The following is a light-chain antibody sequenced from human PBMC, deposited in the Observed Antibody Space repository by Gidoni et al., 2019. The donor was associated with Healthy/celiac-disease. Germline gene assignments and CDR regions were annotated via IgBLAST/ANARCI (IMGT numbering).Light chain of an antibody. J-gene: IGLJ2*01. CDR2: YDS. Sequence: SYVLTPQPPWSVVPVKTARITCGGNNIGIKSVHWYQQKPGQAPVLVIYYDSYRPSGIPERFSGSNSGNTATLTISRVEAGDEADYYCQVWDSSSDHYVVFGGGTKLTVL. V-gene: IGLV3-21*04. CDR1: NIGIKS. CDR3: QVWDSSSDHYVV.